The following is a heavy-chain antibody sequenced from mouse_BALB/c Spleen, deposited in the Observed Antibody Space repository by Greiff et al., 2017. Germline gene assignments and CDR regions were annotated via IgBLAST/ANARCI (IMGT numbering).Heavy chain of an antibody. CDR3: ARDGGTTVVAPPYAMDY. CDR2: ISSGGSYT. Sequence: DVKLVESGGGLVKPGGSLKLSCAASGFTFSSYAMSWVRQSPEKMREWVAEISSGGSYTYYPDTVTGRFTIYRDNAKNTLYLEMSSLRSEDTAMYYCARDGGTTVVAPPYAMDYWGQGTSVTVSS. J-gene: IGHJ4*01. CDR1: GFTFSSYA. V-gene: IGHV5-9-4*01. D-gene: IGHD1-1*01.